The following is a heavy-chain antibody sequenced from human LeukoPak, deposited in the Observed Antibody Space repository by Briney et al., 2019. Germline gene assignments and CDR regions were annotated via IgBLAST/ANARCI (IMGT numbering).Heavy chain of an antibody. D-gene: IGHD3-10*01. Sequence: SETLSLTCTVSGGSISSYCWSWIRQPPGKGREWIGYIYYSGSTNYNPSLKSRFTISVDTSKNQFSLKMSPVTAADTAVYYCARMLPLYYGSGSYAFDYWGQGTLVTVSS. CDR1: GGSISSYC. CDR2: IYYSGST. CDR3: ARMLPLYYGSGSYAFDY. J-gene: IGHJ4*02. V-gene: IGHV4-59*01.